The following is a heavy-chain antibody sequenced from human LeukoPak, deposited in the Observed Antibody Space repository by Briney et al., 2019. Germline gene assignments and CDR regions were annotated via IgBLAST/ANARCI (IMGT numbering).Heavy chain of an antibody. J-gene: IGHJ4*02. CDR2: IIPILGIT. D-gene: IGHD1-14*01. CDR3: ASGITGTTGY. CDR1: GDTFSSYT. Sequence: ASVKVSCKASGDTFSSYTISWVRQAPGQGLEWMGRIIPILGITNYAQKFQGRVTITGDKSTSTAYMELSSLRSDDTAVYYCASGITGTTGYWGQGALVTVSS. V-gene: IGHV1-69*02.